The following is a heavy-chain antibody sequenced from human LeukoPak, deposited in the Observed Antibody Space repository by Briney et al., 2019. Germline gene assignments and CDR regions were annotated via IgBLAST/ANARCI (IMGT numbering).Heavy chain of an antibody. V-gene: IGHV4-59*08. CDR3: ARGPYSYDSSGAFDI. CDR1: GGSISSYY. J-gene: IGHJ3*02. D-gene: IGHD3-22*01. Sequence: SETLSLTCTVSGGSISSYYWSWIRQPPGKGLEWIGYIYYSGSTNYNPSLKSRVTISVETSKNQFSLKLSSVTAADTAVYFYARGPYSYDSSGAFDIWGQGTMVTVSS. CDR2: IYYSGST.